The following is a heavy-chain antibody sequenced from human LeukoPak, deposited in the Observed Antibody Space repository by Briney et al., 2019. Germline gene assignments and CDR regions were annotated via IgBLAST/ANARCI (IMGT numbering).Heavy chain of an antibody. D-gene: IGHD6-19*01. Sequence: PSETLSLTCTVSGGSISSYYWSWIRQPPGKGLEWIGYIYYSGSTNYNPSLKSRVTISVDTSKNQFSLKLSSVTAADTAVCYCARVPSSGWYRDAFDIWGQGTMVTVSS. V-gene: IGHV4-59*01. CDR3: ARVPSSGWYRDAFDI. CDR1: GGSISSYY. J-gene: IGHJ3*02. CDR2: IYYSGST.